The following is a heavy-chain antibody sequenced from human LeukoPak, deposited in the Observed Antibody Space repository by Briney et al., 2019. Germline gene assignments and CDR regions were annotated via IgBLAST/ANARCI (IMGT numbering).Heavy chain of an antibody. J-gene: IGHJ3*01. CDR1: GFTFSSYG. CDR3: AKDPSGDMSE. CDR2: ISYDGSNK. Sequence: GGSLRLSCAASGFTFSSYGMHWVRQAPGKGLEWVAVISYDGSNKYYADSVKGRFTISRDNSKNTLYLQMNSLRAEDTAVYYRAKDPSGDMSEWGQGTMVTVSS. V-gene: IGHV3-30*18. D-gene: IGHD3-10*01.